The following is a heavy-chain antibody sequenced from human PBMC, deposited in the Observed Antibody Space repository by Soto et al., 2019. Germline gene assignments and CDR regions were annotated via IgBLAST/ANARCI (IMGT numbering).Heavy chain of an antibody. J-gene: IGHJ5*02. D-gene: IGHD3-10*01. V-gene: IGHV4-4*02. Sequence: QVQLQESGPGLVKPSGTLSLTCAVSGGSISSSNWWSWVRQPPGKGLEWMGEIYHSGSTNYNPSLKSRVTRSVDKSKNQFSLKLSPVTAADTAVYYCARLYMVRGVMDWFDPWGQGTLVTVSS. CDR1: GGSISSSNW. CDR2: IYHSGST. CDR3: ARLYMVRGVMDWFDP.